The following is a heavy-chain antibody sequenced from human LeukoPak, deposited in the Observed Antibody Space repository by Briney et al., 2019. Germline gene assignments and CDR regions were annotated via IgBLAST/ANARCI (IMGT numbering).Heavy chain of an antibody. CDR2: INHSGST. J-gene: IGHJ4*02. CDR3: ATEVVTALPSHFDY. D-gene: IGHD2-21*02. Sequence: SETLSLTCAVYGGSFSGYYWSWIRQPPGKGLEWIGEINHSGSTNYNPSLKSRVTISVDTSKNQFSLKLSSVTAADTAVYYCATEVVTALPSHFDYWGQGTLVTVSS. V-gene: IGHV4-34*01. CDR1: GGSFSGYY.